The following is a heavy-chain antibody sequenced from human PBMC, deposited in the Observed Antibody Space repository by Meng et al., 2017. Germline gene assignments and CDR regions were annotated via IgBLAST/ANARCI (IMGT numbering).Heavy chain of an antibody. CDR2: ISGSGGST. J-gene: IGHJ4*02. CDR1: GFTFSSYA. CDR3: AKLGDYSSSSRDY. D-gene: IGHD6-6*01. V-gene: IGHV3-23*01. Sequence: GESLKISCAASGFTFSSYAMSWVRQAPGKGLEWVSAISGSGGSTYYADSVKGRFTISRDNSKNTLYLQMSSLRAEDTAVYYCAKLGDYSSSSRDYWGQGTLVTVSS.